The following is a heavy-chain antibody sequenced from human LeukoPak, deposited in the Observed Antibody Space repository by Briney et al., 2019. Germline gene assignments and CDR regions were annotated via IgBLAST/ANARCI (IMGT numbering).Heavy chain of an antibody. V-gene: IGHV1-2*02. J-gene: IGHJ4*02. D-gene: IGHD1-26*01. Sequence: ASVTVSFKASGYTFTGYYMHWVRQAPGQGLEWMGWINPNSGGTNYAQKFQGRVTMTRDTSISTAYMELSRLRSDDTAVYYCARVASGSYWGGYYFDYWDQGTLVTVSS. CDR3: ARVASGSYWGGYYFDY. CDR1: GYTFTGYY. CDR2: INPNSGGT.